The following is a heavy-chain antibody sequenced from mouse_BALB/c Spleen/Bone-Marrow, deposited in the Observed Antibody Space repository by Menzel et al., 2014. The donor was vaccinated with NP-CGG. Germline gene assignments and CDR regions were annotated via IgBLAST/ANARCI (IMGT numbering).Heavy chain of an antibody. CDR2: IYPSDSYT. CDR1: GYTFTSYW. D-gene: IGHD2-10*02. Sequence: QVQLKESGAELVRPGASVKVSCKASGYTFTSYWINWVKQRPGQGLEWIGNIYPSDSYTNYNQNFKDKATLIVDKSSSTAYMQLSSPTSEDSAVYYCTRQYGNYYAMDYWGQGTSVTVSS. CDR3: TRQYGNYYAMDY. J-gene: IGHJ4*01. V-gene: IGHV1S126*01.